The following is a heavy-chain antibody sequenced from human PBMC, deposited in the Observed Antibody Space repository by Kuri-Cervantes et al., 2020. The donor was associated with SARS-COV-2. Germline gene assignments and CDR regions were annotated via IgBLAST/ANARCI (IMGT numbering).Heavy chain of an antibody. J-gene: IGHJ4*02. CDR1: GFTFSSYA. Sequence: GESLKISCAASGFTFSSYAMHWVRQAPGKGLEWVAVISYDGSNKYYADSVKGRFTISRDNSKSTLYLQMNSLRAEDTAVYYCARDMSIAAAGTDYWGQGTLVTVSS. CDR3: ARDMSIAAAGTDY. D-gene: IGHD6-13*01. V-gene: IGHV3-30-3*01. CDR2: ISYDGSNK.